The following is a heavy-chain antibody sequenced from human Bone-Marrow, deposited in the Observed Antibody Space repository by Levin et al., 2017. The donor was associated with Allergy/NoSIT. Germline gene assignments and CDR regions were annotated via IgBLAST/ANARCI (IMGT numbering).Heavy chain of an antibody. V-gene: IGHV1-69*13. D-gene: IGHD6-19*01. CDR2: IIPIFGTA. J-gene: IGHJ6*02. CDR1: GGTFSSYA. CDR3: ARDPPPNGPGIAVAGWYYYYYYGMDV. Sequence: GASVKVSCKASGGTFSSYAISRVRQAPGQGLEWMGGIIPIFGTANYAQKFQGRVTITADESTSTAYMELSSLRSEDTAVYYCARDPPPNGPGIAVAGWYYYYYYGMDVWGQGTTVTVSS.